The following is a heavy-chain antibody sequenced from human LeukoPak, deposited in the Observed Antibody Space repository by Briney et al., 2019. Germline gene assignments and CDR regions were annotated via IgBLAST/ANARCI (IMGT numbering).Heavy chain of an antibody. CDR3: ARGTYGYYMDV. CDR2: IYRSGST. Sequence: AETLSLTCSGSNYSISNSLYWGWLRQPPGKLQECIGSIYRSGSTFYNPSLKSRFTISLDTSKNQFSLKLSAVTAEDTAVYFCARGTYGYYMDVGGKGTTVTVS. J-gene: IGHJ6*03. D-gene: IGHD4-17*01. CDR1: NYSISNSLY. V-gene: IGHV4-38-2*02.